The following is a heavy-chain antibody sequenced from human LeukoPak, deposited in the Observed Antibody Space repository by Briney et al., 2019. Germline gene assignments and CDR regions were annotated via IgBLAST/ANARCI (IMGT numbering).Heavy chain of an antibody. CDR3: AKTDLNPPNSDH. V-gene: IGHV3-23*01. CDR2: IIYSDGPT. D-gene: IGHD1-14*01. Sequence: PGGSLRLSCAASGFTFNAYAMAWVRQAPGKGLESVSTIIYSDGPTFYADSVKGRFTISRDDSKSTLYLQMNSLRVEDTAIYYCAKTDLNPPNSDHWGQGTLVTVSS. J-gene: IGHJ4*02. CDR1: GFTFNAYA.